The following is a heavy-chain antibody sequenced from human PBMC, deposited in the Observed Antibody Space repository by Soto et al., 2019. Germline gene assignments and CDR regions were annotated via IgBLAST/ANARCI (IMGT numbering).Heavy chain of an antibody. CDR1: GITFRNYG. CDR2: ISVDGSKE. J-gene: IGHJ1*01. V-gene: IGHV3-30*18. D-gene: IGHD3-10*01. Sequence: QVQLVESGGGVVQPGMSLRLSCAASGITFRNYGMHWVRQAPGKGLEWVAAISVDGSKEYYVDSVKGRFSISRDNSKDTLYLQMNSLKVDDTALYYCANDFGSGRRPFSEYFHLWGQGTLVTVFS. CDR3: ANDFGSGRRPFSEYFHL.